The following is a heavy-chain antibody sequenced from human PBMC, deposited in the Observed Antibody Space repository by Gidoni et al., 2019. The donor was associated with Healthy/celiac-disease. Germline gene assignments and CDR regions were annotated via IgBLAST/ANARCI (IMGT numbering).Heavy chain of an antibody. D-gene: IGHD6-19*01. CDR1: SSYA. CDR3: ARGTSSGWYVY. Sequence: SSYAISWVRQAPGQGLEWMVRIIPILGIANYAQKFQGRVTITADKSTSTAYMELSSLRSEDTAVYYCARGTSSGWYVYWGQGTLVTVSS. CDR2: IIPILGIA. J-gene: IGHJ4*02. V-gene: IGHV1-69*04.